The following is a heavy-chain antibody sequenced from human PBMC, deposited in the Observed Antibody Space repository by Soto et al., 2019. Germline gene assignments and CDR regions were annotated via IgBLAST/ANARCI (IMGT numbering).Heavy chain of an antibody. J-gene: IGHJ4*02. CDR2: IYYSGST. D-gene: IGHD3-22*01. V-gene: IGHV4-31*03. CDR1: GGSISSGGYY. Sequence: PSETLSLTCTVSGGSISSGGYYWSWIRQHPGKGLEWIGYIYYSGSTYYNPSLKSRVTISVDTSKNQFSLKLSSVTAADTAVYYCAGSSGYYYSFDYWGQGTLVTVSS. CDR3: AGSSGYYYSFDY.